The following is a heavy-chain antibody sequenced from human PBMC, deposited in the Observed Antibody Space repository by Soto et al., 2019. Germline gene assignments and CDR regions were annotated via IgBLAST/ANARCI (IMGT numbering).Heavy chain of an antibody. D-gene: IGHD6-13*01. CDR1: GFTFSSYW. J-gene: IGHJ4*02. CDR2: IKQDGSEK. V-gene: IGHV3-7*04. CDR3: ARSITTRTWYSCPFDH. Sequence: GGSLRLSCAASGFTFSSYWMSWVRQAPGKGLEWVANIKQDGSEKYYVDSVKGRFTISRDNARNSLYLQMNSLRADDTAVYYCARSITTRTWYSCPFDHWGQGTLVTVSS.